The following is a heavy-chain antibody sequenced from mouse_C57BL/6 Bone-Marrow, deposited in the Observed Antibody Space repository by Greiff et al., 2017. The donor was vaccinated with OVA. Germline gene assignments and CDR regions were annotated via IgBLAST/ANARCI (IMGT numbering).Heavy chain of an antibody. J-gene: IGHJ2*01. Sequence: DVKLVESGGGLVQPGGSLKLSCAASGFTFSDYYMYWVRQTPEKRLGWVAYIINGGGSTYYPATVKGRFTSSRDNAKNTLYLQMSRLKSEDTAMYYCARHGDSLDYWGQGTTLTVSS. CDR2: IINGGGST. CDR3: ARHGDSLDY. CDR1: GFTFSDYY. D-gene: IGHD3-3*01. V-gene: IGHV5-12*01.